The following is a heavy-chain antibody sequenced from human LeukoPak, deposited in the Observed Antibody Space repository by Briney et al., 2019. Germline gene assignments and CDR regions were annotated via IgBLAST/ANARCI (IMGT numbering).Heavy chain of an antibody. Sequence: PGGSLRLSCAASGVTFSGYWMSWLRQAPGKGVEWVANIKQDGGEKYYVDSVKGRFTISRDNAKNSLYLQMNSLRAEDTAVYYCARDRGFGQADVWGKGTTVTVSS. D-gene: IGHD3-10*01. CDR1: GVTFSGYW. J-gene: IGHJ6*04. CDR2: IKQDGGEK. V-gene: IGHV3-7*01. CDR3: ARDRGFGQADV.